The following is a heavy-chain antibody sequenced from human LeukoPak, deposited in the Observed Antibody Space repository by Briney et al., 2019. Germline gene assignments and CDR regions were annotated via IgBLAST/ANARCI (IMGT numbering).Heavy chain of an antibody. Sequence: PGGSLRLSCAASGFTFSSYGMHWVRQAPGKGLEWVAVISYDGSNKYYADSVEGRFTISRDNSKNTLYLQMNSLRAEDTAVYYCARSLDYWGQGTLVTVSS. V-gene: IGHV3-30*03. J-gene: IGHJ4*02. CDR3: ARSLDY. CDR1: GFTFSSYG. CDR2: ISYDGSNK.